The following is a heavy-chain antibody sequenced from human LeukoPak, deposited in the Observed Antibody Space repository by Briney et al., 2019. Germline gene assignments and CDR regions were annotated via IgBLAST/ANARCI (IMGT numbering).Heavy chain of an antibody. J-gene: IGHJ4*02. CDR3: ATAAGFDSSGYPY. D-gene: IGHD3-22*01. CDR1: GGTFSSYA. CDR2: IIPIFGTA. Sequence: ASVKVSCKASGGTFSSYAISWVRQAPGQGLEWMGGIIPIFGTANYAQKFQGRVTMTEDTSTDTAYMELSSLRSEDTAVYYCATAAGFDSSGYPYWGQGTLVTVSS. V-gene: IGHV1-69*06.